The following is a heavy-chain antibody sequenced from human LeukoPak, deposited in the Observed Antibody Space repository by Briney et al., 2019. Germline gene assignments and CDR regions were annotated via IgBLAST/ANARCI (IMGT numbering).Heavy chain of an antibody. J-gene: IGHJ4*02. D-gene: IGHD3-3*01. CDR3: NVLRFLEWPPAS. Sequence: GGSLRLSCAASGFTFSSYSMNWVRQAPGKGLEWVSSISSSSSYIYYADSVKGRFTISRDNAKNSLYLQMNSLRAEDTAVYYCNVLRFLEWPPASWGQGTLVTVSS. V-gene: IGHV3-21*01. CDR1: GFTFSSYS. CDR2: ISSSSSYI.